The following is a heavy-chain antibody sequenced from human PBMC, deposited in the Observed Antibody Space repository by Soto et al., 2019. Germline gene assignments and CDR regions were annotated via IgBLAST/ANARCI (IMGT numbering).Heavy chain of an antibody. J-gene: IGHJ5*02. CDR1: DGSISSYY. D-gene: IGHD5-18*01. Sequence: QMQLQESGPGLVNPSETLSLTCIVSDGSISSYYCNWIRQPAGKRLEWVGRIYSSGTTNYNPSLKSRVTMSVDASKNQFPLKLSSVTAEATAVYYCARDFGTASYFDPWGQGILVTVSS. CDR2: IYSSGTT. CDR3: ARDFGTASYFDP. V-gene: IGHV4-4*07.